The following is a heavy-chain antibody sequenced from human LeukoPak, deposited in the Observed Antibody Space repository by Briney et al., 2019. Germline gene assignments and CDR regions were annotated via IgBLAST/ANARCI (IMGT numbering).Heavy chain of an antibody. J-gene: IGHJ3*02. V-gene: IGHV5-51*01. CDR3: ARISDYYGSGSYLTDAFDI. Sequence: GESLKISCKGSGYSFTSYWIGWVRQMPGKGLEWMGIIYPGDSDTRYSPSFQGQVTISADKSISTAYLQWSSLKASDTAMYYYARISDYYGSGSYLTDAFDIWGQGTMVTVSS. CDR2: IYPGDSDT. CDR1: GYSFTSYW. D-gene: IGHD3-10*01.